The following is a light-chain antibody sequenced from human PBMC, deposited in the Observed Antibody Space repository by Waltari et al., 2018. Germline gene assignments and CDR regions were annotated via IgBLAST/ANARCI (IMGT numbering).Light chain of an antibody. Sequence: EIVWTKPPATLSLSPGRRATPSCRASQSLITYLAWYQQKPGQAPRLLIYDASNRATGIPARFSGSGSGTDFTLTISSLEPEDFAVYYCQQRYNWPVTFGGGTKVEIK. J-gene: IGKJ4*01. CDR2: DAS. CDR1: QSLITY. CDR3: QQRYNWPVT. V-gene: IGKV3-11*01.